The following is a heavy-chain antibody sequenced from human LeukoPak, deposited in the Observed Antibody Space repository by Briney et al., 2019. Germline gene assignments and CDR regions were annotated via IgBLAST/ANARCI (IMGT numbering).Heavy chain of an antibody. CDR2: INPADSDT. CDR3: ARGKGGYNYAF. J-gene: IGHJ4*02. Sequence: GESLKISCKTSGYSFTSYWIAWVRQIPGKGLEWVGIINPADSDTRYSLSLQGQVTISADRSISTAYLQWSSLKASDTAIFYCARGKGGYNYAFWGQGTLASVSS. V-gene: IGHV5-51*01. D-gene: IGHD5-24*01. CDR1: GYSFTSYW.